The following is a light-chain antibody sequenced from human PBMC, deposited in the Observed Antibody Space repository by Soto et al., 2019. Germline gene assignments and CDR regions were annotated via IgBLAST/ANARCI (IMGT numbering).Light chain of an antibody. V-gene: IGLV2-23*01. Sequence: QSVLTQPASVSGSPGQSITISCTGTSSDVGSYNLVSWYQQHPGKAPKLLIYEGSKRPSGVSDRFSGSKSDNTASLTISGLQAEDEADYCCCSYAGSSTVVFGGGTKLTVL. CDR3: CSYAGSSTVV. CDR1: SSDVGSYNL. J-gene: IGLJ2*01. CDR2: EGS.